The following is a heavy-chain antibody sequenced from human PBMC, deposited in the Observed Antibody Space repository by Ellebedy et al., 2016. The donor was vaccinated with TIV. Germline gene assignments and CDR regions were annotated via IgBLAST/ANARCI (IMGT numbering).Heavy chain of an antibody. D-gene: IGHD3-3*01. CDR1: GYTFTGYY. V-gene: IGHV1-2*02. CDR2: INPNSGGT. Sequence: ASVKVSXXASGYTFTGYYMHWVRQAPGQGLEWMGWINPNSGGTNYAQKFQGRVTMTRDTSIGTAYMELSRLRSDDTAVYYCAKALTIFGVVTPFDYWGQGTLVTVSS. J-gene: IGHJ4*02. CDR3: AKALTIFGVVTPFDY.